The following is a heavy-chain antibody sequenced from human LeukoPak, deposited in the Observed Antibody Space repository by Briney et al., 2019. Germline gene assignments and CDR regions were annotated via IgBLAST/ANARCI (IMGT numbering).Heavy chain of an antibody. CDR1: GGSISSYY. D-gene: IGHD3-10*01. Sequence: SETLSLTCTLAGGSISSYYWSWIRQPPGKVLEWIGYTYYSGSTYYNPSLKSRVTISVDTSKNQFSLKLSSVTAADTAVYYCARVGGSGSYLDGFDYWGQGTLVTVSS. J-gene: IGHJ4*02. CDR2: TYYSGST. V-gene: IGHV4-59*06. CDR3: ARVGGSGSYLDGFDY.